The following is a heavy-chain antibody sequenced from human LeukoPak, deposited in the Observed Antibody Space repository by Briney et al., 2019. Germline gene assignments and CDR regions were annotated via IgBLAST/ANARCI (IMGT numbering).Heavy chain of an antibody. CDR3: AREVAGTLAFDY. Sequence: SQTLSLTCAISGDSVSSNTAAWNWIRQSPSRGLEWLGRTYYRSKWYNDYSVYAVSVKSRITINPDTSKNQSSLQLNSVTPEDTAVYYCAREVAGTLAFDYWGQGTLVTVSS. D-gene: IGHD6-19*01. CDR1: GDSVSSNTAA. J-gene: IGHJ4*02. V-gene: IGHV6-1*01. CDR2: TYYRSKWYN.